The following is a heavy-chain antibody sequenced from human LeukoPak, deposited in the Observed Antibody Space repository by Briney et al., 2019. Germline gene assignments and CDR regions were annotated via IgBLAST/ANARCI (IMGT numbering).Heavy chain of an antibody. J-gene: IGHJ4*02. CDR3: ARESEFCGGTTCYRPEDY. Sequence: GGSLRLSCGASGFSFTTYWMHWVRQAPGKGLVWVSRINTDGSSRTYADSVKGRFTISRDNANNTLYLQMNSLRAEDTAVYYCARESEFCGGTTCYRPEDYWGQGTLVTVSS. CDR1: GFSFTTYW. CDR2: INTDGSSR. V-gene: IGHV3-74*01. D-gene: IGHD2-2*01.